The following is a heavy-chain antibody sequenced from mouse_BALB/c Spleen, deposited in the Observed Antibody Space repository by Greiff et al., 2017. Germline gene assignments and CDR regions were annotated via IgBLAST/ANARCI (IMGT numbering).Heavy chain of an antibody. CDR3: ASGLGPEFAY. CDR1: GFNIKDTY. J-gene: IGHJ3*01. D-gene: IGHD4-1*01. V-gene: IGHV14-3*02. Sequence: EVKLVESGAELVQPGASVKLSCTASGFNIKDTYMHWVKQRPEQGLEWIGRIDPANGNTKYDPKFQGKATITADTSSNTAYLQLSSLTSEDTAVYYCASGLGPEFAYWGQGTLVTVSA. CDR2: IDPANGNT.